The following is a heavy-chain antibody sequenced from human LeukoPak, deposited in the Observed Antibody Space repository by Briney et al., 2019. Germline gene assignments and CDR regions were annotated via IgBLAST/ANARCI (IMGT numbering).Heavy chain of an antibody. J-gene: IGHJ4*02. Sequence: GGSLRLSCAASGSTFSDYYLSWIRQAPGKGLEWVSYTSSSASTINYADSVRGRFTISRDNAKNSLYLQMNSLRAEDTAVYYCARGIEAAGSLFDYWGQGTLVTVSS. D-gene: IGHD6-13*01. CDR1: GSTFSDYY. V-gene: IGHV3-11*04. CDR2: TSSSASTI. CDR3: ARGIEAAGSLFDY.